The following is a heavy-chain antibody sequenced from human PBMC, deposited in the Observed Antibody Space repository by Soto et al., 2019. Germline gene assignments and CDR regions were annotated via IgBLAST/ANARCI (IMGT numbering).Heavy chain of an antibody. CDR2: LYDGDGT. Sequence: ESLRLSCTASGFTVTGKKYLSWVRQAPGKGLEWVSALYDGDGTFYADSVKGRLTTSGDSTRTIVYHQMNSPRPDDTAVYYGATCHLREHAYDIWGQGTGVTVSS. CDR1: GFTVTGKKY. D-gene: IGHD4-17*01. CDR3: ATCHLREHAYDI. J-gene: IGHJ3*02. V-gene: IGHV3-53*01.